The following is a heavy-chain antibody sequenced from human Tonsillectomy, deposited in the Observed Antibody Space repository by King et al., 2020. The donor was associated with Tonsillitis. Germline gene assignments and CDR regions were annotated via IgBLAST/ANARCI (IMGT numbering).Heavy chain of an antibody. CDR1: GYTFSSKY. Sequence: QLVQSGAEVKKPGASVKVSCKASGYTFSSKYIHWVRQAHGQGLEWMGIINPSGGRTSYSQKFQGRVTMTRDTSTSTVYMELSRLRFDDTAEYYCAREGVTREGSGWYRAGDYWGQGTLVTVSS. D-gene: IGHD6-13*01. J-gene: IGHJ4*02. V-gene: IGHV1-46*01. CDR3: AREGVTREGSGWYRAGDY. CDR2: INPSGGRT.